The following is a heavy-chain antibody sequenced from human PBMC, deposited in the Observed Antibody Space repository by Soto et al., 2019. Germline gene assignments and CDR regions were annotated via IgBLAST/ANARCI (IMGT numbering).Heavy chain of an antibody. CDR1: GGTFSSYA. CDR3: ARSRRSGGSCYSCYYYGMDV. D-gene: IGHD2-15*01. Sequence: ASVKVSCKASGGTFSSYAISWVRQAPGQGLEWMGGIIPIFGTANYAQKFQGRVTITADESTSTAYMELRSPRSEDTAVYYCARSRRSGGSCYSCYYYGMDVWGQGTTVSVSS. CDR2: IIPIFGTA. J-gene: IGHJ6*02. V-gene: IGHV1-69*13.